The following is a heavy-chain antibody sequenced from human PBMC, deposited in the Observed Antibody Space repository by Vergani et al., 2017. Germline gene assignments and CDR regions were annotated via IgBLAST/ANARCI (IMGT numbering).Heavy chain of an antibody. D-gene: IGHD5-18*01. CDR3: ARGTSYSSMGMSAFDI. CDR1: GGTFSSYA. V-gene: IGHV1-69*17. Sequence: QVQLVQSGAEVKKPGSSVKVSCKASGGTFSSYAISWVRQAPGQGLEWMGGIIPIFGIANYAQKFQGRVTITADKSMSTAYMELSSLRSEDTAAYYCARGTSYSSMGMSAFDIWGQGTMVTVSS. J-gene: IGHJ3*02. CDR2: IIPIFGIA.